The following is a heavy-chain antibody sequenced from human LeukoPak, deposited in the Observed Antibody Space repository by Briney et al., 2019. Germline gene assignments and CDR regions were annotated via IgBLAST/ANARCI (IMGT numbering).Heavy chain of an antibody. CDR1: GFASSSYW. CDR3: ARAGVYSGSYYGY. J-gene: IGHJ4*02. CDR2: IDSDGSIT. D-gene: IGHD1-26*01. V-gene: IGHV3-74*01. Sequence: PGGSLRLSCAASGFASSSYWMHWVRQAPGKGLVWVSRIDSDGSITNYADSVKGRFTISRDNAKNTLYLQLTSLRAEDTAVYYCARAGVYSGSYYGYWGQGTLVTVSS.